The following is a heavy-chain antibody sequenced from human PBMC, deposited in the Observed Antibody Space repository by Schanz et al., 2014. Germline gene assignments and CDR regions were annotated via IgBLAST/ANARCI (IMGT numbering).Heavy chain of an antibody. CDR3: ARGRGCTGGSCFSWFDL. J-gene: IGHJ5*02. V-gene: IGHV1-18*01. CDR1: GGTFSSYT. D-gene: IGHD2-15*01. Sequence: QVQLVQSGAEVKKPGSSVKVSCKLSGGTFSSYTISWMRQAPGQGLEWLGWISPYTGNTHYFDKMEGRVTMTTDTSTSTAYMEVRSLRSDDTAVYYCARGRGCTGGSCFSWFDLWGQGTLVTVSS. CDR2: ISPYTGNT.